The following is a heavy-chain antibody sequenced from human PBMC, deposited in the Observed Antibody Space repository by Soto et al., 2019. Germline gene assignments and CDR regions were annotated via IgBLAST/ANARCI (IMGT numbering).Heavy chain of an antibody. D-gene: IGHD3-10*01. CDR3: ARARGWFDP. Sequence: QVQLVQSGAEVKEPGASVKVSCKASGYTFTSYYMHWVRQAPGQGLEWMGVINPSDNSTTYAQKFQGRVTMTRDTSTSTVYMELTSLRSEDTAVYYCARARGWFDPWGQGTLVTVSS. V-gene: IGHV1-46*01. J-gene: IGHJ5*02. CDR2: INPSDNST. CDR1: GYTFTSYY.